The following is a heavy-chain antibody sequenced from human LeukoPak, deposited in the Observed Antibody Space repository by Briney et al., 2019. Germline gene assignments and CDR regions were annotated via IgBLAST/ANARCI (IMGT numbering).Heavy chain of an antibody. CDR2: IYYSGST. Sequence: PSETLSLTCTVSGGSISSGGYYWSWIRQHPGTGLEWIGYIYYSGSTYYNPSLKSRVTISVDTSKNQFSLKLSSVTAADTAVYYCARAVVVPAAMLRLSGFDPWGQGTLVTVSS. CDR1: GGSISSGGYY. CDR3: ARAVVVPAAMLRLSGFDP. J-gene: IGHJ5*02. V-gene: IGHV4-31*03. D-gene: IGHD2-2*01.